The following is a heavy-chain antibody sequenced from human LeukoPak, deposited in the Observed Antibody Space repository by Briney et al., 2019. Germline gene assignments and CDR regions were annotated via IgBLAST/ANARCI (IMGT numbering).Heavy chain of an antibody. Sequence: ASVKVSCKASGYTFTSYYMHWVRQAPGQGLEWMGIINPSGGSTSYAQKFQGRVTMTRDTSTSTVYMELSSLRSEDTAVYYCARSSSIPWPRSWFDPWGQGTLVTVSS. J-gene: IGHJ5*02. V-gene: IGHV1-46*01. CDR2: INPSGGST. CDR3: ARSSSIPWPRSWFDP. D-gene: IGHD5-12*01. CDR1: GYTFTSYY.